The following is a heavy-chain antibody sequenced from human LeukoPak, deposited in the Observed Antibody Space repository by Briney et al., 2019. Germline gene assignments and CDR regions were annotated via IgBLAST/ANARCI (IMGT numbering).Heavy chain of an antibody. V-gene: IGHV1-69*13. CDR1: GGTFSSYA. D-gene: IGHD3-10*01. J-gene: IGHJ4*02. Sequence: SVKVSCKASGGTFSSYAISWVRQAPGQGLEWMGGIIPIFGTANYAQKFQGRVTITADESTSTVYMELSSLRSEDTAVYYCAREGSVTEEPNFDYWGQGTLVTVSS. CDR3: AREGSVTEEPNFDY. CDR2: IIPIFGTA.